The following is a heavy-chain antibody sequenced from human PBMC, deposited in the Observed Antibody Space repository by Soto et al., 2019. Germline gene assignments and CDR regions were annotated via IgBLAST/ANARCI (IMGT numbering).Heavy chain of an antibody. Sequence: QVQLVQSGAEVKKPGASVKVSCKASGYTFTSYDINWVRQATGQGLEWMGWMNPNSGNTGYAQKFQGRGTMTRNTSISTAYMELSSLRSEDTAVYYCAGRDSTIFGVVTWFDPWGQGTLVTVSS. J-gene: IGHJ5*02. CDR3: AGRDSTIFGVVTWFDP. D-gene: IGHD3-3*01. CDR1: GYTFTSYD. V-gene: IGHV1-8*01. CDR2: MNPNSGNT.